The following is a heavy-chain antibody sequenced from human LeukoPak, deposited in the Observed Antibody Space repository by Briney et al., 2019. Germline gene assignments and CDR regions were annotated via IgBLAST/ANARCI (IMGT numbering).Heavy chain of an antibody. CDR1: GLTFSSYE. V-gene: IGHV3-48*03. D-gene: IGHD6-19*01. CDR2: ISSSGSTI. J-gene: IGHJ4*02. Sequence: GGSLRLSCAASGLTFSSYEMNWVRQAPGKGLEWVSYISSSGSTIYYADSVKGRFTISRDNAKNSLYLQMNSLRAEDTAVYYCARVSGWYVFDYWGQGTLVTVSS. CDR3: ARVSGWYVFDY.